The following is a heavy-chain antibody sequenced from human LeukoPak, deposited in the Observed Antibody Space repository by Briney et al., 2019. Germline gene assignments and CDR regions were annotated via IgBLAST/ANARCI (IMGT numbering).Heavy chain of an antibody. CDR3: ARDGRGRDYCSSGSCYWYFDL. J-gene: IGHJ2*01. V-gene: IGHV3-21*01. CDR1: GFTFSTYT. Sequence: GGSLRLSCAASGFTFSTYTMHWVRQAPGKGLEWVSSISSSSSYIYYADSVKGRFTISRDNAKNSLYLLMNSPRAEDTALYYCARDGRGRDYCSSGSCYWYFDLWGRGTLVTVSS. CDR2: ISSSSSYI. D-gene: IGHD2-15*01.